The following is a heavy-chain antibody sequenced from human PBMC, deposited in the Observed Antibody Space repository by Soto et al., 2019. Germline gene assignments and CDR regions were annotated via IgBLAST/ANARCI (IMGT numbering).Heavy chain of an antibody. CDR2: IYHSGIA. J-gene: IGHJ3*01. CDR3: ARDGRYTGAHYHAFDF. CDR1: DDSISTSNW. D-gene: IGHD1-26*01. V-gene: IGHV4-4*02. Sequence: SETLSLTCGVSDDSISTSNWWSWVRQPPGKGLEWIGEIYHSGIANYNPSLKSRVTISVDKSKNQFSLKLTSVTAADTAFYYCARDGRYTGAHYHAFDFWGQGTMVTFSS.